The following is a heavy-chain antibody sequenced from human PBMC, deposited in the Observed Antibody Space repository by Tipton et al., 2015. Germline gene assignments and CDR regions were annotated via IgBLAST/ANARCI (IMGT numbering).Heavy chain of an antibody. V-gene: IGHV1-69*01. Sequence: LGTANYAQKFQGRVTITADESTSTVYMELRSLRSDDTAVYYCARRQGLIRLGLHDYWGQGTLVTVSS. J-gene: IGHJ4*02. D-gene: IGHD3-16*01. CDR3: ARRQGLIRLGLHDY. CDR2: LGTA.